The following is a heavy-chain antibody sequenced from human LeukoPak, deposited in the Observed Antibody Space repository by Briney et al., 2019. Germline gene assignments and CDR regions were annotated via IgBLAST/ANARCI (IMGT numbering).Heavy chain of an antibody. D-gene: IGHD5-12*01. CDR2: ISGRGTTI. CDR3: ARGGYDSDGFPYY. V-gene: IGHV3-11*01. Sequence: GGSLRLSCAASGFTFSDYYMSWMRQAPGKGREGGSYISGRGTTIYYADSVKGRFTIPRDNANNSLYLQVNSLRAEDTAVYYCARGGYDSDGFPYYWGQGTLVTVSS. J-gene: IGHJ4*02. CDR1: GFTFSDYY.